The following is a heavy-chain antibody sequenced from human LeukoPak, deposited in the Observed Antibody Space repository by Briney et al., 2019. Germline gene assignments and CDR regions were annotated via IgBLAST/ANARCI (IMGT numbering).Heavy chain of an antibody. Sequence: PGGSLRLSCAASGFTFSSFGLHWVRQAPGKGLEWVAVISNDGRNKYYVDSVKGRFTISRDNSKNTLYLQMNSLRAEDTAVYYCARGDDYGDYANDYWGQGTLVTVSS. CDR1: GFTFSSFG. CDR2: ISNDGRNK. J-gene: IGHJ4*02. D-gene: IGHD4-17*01. V-gene: IGHV3-30*03. CDR3: ARGDDYGDYANDY.